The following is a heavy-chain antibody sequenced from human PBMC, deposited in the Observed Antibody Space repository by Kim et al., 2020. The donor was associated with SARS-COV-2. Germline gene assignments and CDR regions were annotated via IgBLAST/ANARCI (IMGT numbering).Heavy chain of an antibody. CDR3: ATAAVAGTPDWFDP. V-gene: IGHV1-24*01. CDR1: GYTLIELS. D-gene: IGHD6-19*01. Sequence: ASVKVSCKVSGYTLIELSLYWVRQAPGKGLDWMGGFDPEDGKTIYAQKFQGRVTMTEDTSTDTAYMELSSLRSEDTAFYYCATAAVAGTPDWFDPWGQGTLVTVSS. CDR2: FDPEDGKT. J-gene: IGHJ5*02.